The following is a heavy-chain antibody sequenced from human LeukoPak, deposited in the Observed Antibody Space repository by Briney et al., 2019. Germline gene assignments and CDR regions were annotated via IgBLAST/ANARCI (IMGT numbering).Heavy chain of an antibody. CDR1: GFTFSSYA. CDR3: ARDRVRGTGTIGY. Sequence: GGSLRLSCAASGFTFSSYAMRWVRQAPGKGLEWVTVISYDGSNKYYADSVKGRFTISRDNSKNTLYLQMNSLRAEDTAVYYCARDRVRGTGTIGYWGQGTLVTVSS. J-gene: IGHJ4*02. CDR2: ISYDGSNK. V-gene: IGHV3-30-3*01. D-gene: IGHD1-1*01.